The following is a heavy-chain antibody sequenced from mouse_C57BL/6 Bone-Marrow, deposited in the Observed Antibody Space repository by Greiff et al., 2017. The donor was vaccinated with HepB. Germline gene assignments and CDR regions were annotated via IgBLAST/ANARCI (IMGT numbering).Heavy chain of an antibody. V-gene: IGHV1-72*01. CDR3: ARWLLEYYYAMDY. CDR1: GYTFTSYW. CDR2: IDPNSGGT. D-gene: IGHD2-3*01. J-gene: IGHJ4*01. Sequence: QVHVKQSGAELVKPGASVKLSCKASGYTFTSYWMHWVKQRPGRGLEWIGRIDPNSGGTKYNEKFKSKATLTVDKPSSTAYMQLSSLTSEDSAVYYCARWLLEYYYAMDYWGQGTSVTVSS.